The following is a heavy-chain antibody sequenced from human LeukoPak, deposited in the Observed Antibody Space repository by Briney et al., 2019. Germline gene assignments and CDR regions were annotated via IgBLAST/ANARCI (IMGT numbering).Heavy chain of an antibody. CDR1: GYTFTTYD. V-gene: IGHV1-8*01. J-gene: IGHJ4*02. CDR3: ARRNTAMVAGLDY. Sequence: AAVKVSCRASGYTFTTYDINWVRQATGQGLEWMGWMNPNSGNTGYAQKFQGRVTMTRNTCLSTAFMELSCLRSEDTAVYFCARRNTAMVAGLDYWGQGSLVTVSS. D-gene: IGHD5-18*01. CDR2: MNPNSGNT.